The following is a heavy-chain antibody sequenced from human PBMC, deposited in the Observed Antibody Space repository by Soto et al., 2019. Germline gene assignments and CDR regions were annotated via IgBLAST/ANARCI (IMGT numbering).Heavy chain of an antibody. CDR3: ARGDSTDCSNGVCSFFYNHDMDV. Sequence: QVQLVQSGAEVKKPGASVKVSCKASGYSFTAYHIHWVRQAPGQGLEWVGRINPKSGGTSTAQKFQGWVTMTTDTTITTASMELTRLTPDDTAIYYCARGDSTDCSNGVCSFFYNHDMDVWGQGTTVTVSS. CDR2: INPKSGGT. J-gene: IGHJ6*02. CDR1: GYSFTAYH. D-gene: IGHD2-8*01. V-gene: IGHV1-2*04.